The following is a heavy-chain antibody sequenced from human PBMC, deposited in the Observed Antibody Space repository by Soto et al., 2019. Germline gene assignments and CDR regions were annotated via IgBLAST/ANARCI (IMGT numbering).Heavy chain of an antibody. Sequence: GGSLRLSCTASGSTFGDYAMSWFRQAPGKGLDWVGFIRSKAYGGTTEYAASVKGRFTISRDDSKSIAYLQMNSLKTEDTAVYYCTRVHDSSGYYYPDAFESWGQGTMVTVSS. V-gene: IGHV3-49*03. D-gene: IGHD3-22*01. J-gene: IGHJ3*02. CDR1: GSTFGDYA. CDR2: IRSKAYGGTT. CDR3: TRVHDSSGYYYPDAFES.